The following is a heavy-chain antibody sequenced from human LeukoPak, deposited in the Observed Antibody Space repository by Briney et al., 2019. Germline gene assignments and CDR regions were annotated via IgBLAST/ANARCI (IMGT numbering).Heavy chain of an antibody. Sequence: GGSLRLSCAASGFNFANHAMSWVRQTPGKGLEWVPAISGGGDITYYADSVRGRFTISRDNSKDTLFLQMYSLRPGDTAVYYCVREDTPATANYWGQGTLVTISS. CDR3: VREDTPATANY. CDR1: GFNFANHA. V-gene: IGHV3-23*01. D-gene: IGHD2-21*02. CDR2: ISGGGDIT. J-gene: IGHJ4*02.